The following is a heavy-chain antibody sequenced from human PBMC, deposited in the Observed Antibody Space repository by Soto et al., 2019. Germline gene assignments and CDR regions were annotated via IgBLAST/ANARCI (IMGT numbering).Heavy chain of an antibody. Sequence: SETLSLTCTVSGGSISSYYWSWIRQPAGKGLEWIGRIYTSGSTNYNPSLKSRVTMSVDTSKNQFSLKLSSVTAADTAVYYCARVLGYCSSTSCAYHFDYWGQGTLVNVSS. D-gene: IGHD2-2*01. CDR2: IYTSGST. J-gene: IGHJ4*02. CDR1: GGSISSYY. V-gene: IGHV4-4*07. CDR3: ARVLGYCSSTSCAYHFDY.